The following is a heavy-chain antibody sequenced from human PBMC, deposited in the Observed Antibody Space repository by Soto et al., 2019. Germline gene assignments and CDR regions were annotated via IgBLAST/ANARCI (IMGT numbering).Heavy chain of an antibody. CDR3: AREGWGGYDPLGYYYGMDV. V-gene: IGHV4-4*07. D-gene: IGHD5-12*01. J-gene: IGHJ6*02. CDR1: GGSISSYY. Sequence: QVQLQESGPGLVKPSETLSLTCTVSGGSISSYYWSWIRQPAGKGLEWIGRIYTSGSTNYNPSLKRRVTMSVDTSKNQFSLKLSSVTAADTAVYYCAREGWGGYDPLGYYYGMDVWGQGTTVTVSS. CDR2: IYTSGST.